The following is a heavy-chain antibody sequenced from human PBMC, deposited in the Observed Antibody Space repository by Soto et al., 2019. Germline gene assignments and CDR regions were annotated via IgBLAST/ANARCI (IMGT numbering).Heavy chain of an antibody. Sequence: PSETLSLTCTVSGGSISSYYWSWIRQPPGKGLEWIGYIYYSGSTNYSPSLKSRVTISVDTSKNQFSLKLTSVTVADTAMYYCARTPGYFDSTIYYFVLDSWGQGTLVTVSS. CDR3: ARTPGYFDSTIYYFVLDS. J-gene: IGHJ4*02. D-gene: IGHD3-22*01. V-gene: IGHV4-59*01. CDR1: GGSISSYY. CDR2: IYYSGST.